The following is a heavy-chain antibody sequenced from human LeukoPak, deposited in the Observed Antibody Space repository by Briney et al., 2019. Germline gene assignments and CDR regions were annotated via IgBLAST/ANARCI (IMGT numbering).Heavy chain of an antibody. D-gene: IGHD3-10*01. J-gene: IGHJ5*02. V-gene: IGHV3-74*01. CDR1: GFTFRSYW. Sequence: GGSLRLSCAASGFTFRSYWMRWVRQAPGKGLVWVSRINSDGSSTSYADSVKGRFTISRDNAKNTPYLQMNSLRAEDTAVYYCARGKAYGSGSSHFNWFDPWGQGTLVTVSS. CDR3: ARGKAYGSGSSHFNWFDP. CDR2: INSDGSST.